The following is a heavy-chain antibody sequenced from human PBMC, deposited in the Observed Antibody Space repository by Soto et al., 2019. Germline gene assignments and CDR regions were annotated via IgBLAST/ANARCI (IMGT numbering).Heavy chain of an antibody. V-gene: IGHV3-7*03. CDR1: GFTFSSYW. Sequence: EVQLVESGGGLVQPGGSLRLSCAASGFTFSSYWMSWVRQAPGKGLEGVANIKQDGSEKYYVDSVKGRFTISRDNAKNSLYLQMNILRAEDTAVYYCSRDRGPSYYYGMDVWGQGTKVTVAS. CDR2: IKQDGSEK. CDR3: SRDRGPSYYYGMDV. J-gene: IGHJ6*02.